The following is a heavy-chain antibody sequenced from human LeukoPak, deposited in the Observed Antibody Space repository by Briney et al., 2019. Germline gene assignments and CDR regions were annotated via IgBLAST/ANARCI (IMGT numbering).Heavy chain of an antibody. D-gene: IGHD3-16*01. CDR3: ARFWGSYVNWFDP. CDR2: IYQSGST. V-gene: IGHV4-30-2*01. J-gene: IGHJ5*02. CDR1: GDSITSGGYS. Sequence: SETLSLTCAVSGDSITSGGYSWSWIRQPPGKGLEWIEYIYQSGSTDYNPPLKSRVTISMDRSKNQFSLKLNSVTAADTAVYYCARFWGSYVNWFDPWGQGTLVTVSS.